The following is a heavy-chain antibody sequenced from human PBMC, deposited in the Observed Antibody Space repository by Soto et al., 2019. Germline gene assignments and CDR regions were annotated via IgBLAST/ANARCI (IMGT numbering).Heavy chain of an antibody. CDR1: GGTFSSYT. CDR3: ARNQWELLLGY. V-gene: IGHV1-69*02. J-gene: IGHJ4*02. D-gene: IGHD1-26*01. Sequence: QVQLVQSGAEVKKPGSSVKVSCKASGGTFSSYTISWVRQAPGQGLEWMGRIIPILGIANYAQKFQGRVTITADKSTSTAYMELSSLRSEVTAVYYCARNQWELLLGYWGQGTLVTVSS. CDR2: IIPILGIA.